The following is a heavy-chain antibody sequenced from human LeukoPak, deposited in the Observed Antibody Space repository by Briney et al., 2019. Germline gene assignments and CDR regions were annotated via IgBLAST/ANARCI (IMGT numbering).Heavy chain of an antibody. Sequence: PGGSLRLSCAASGFPFNIYGMSWVRQAPGKVLEWVSSVGGGKDLHYAESVKGRSTGSRDDAKGTVYLQMNSLRVEDTAIYFCAKDATPGNSIWDHFDAWGQGTLVTVSS. V-gene: IGHV3-23*01. D-gene: IGHD1-7*01. CDR3: AKDATPGNSIWDHFDA. CDR2: VGGGKDL. J-gene: IGHJ4*02. CDR1: GFPFNIYG.